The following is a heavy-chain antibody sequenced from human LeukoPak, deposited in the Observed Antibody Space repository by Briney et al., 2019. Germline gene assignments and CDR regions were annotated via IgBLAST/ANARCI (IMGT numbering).Heavy chain of an antibody. V-gene: IGHV3-66*01. CDR1: GFTVSSNY. Sequence: GGSLRLSCAASGFTVSSNYMSWVRQAPGKGLEWVSVIYSGGSTYPADSVQGRFTISRDTSKNTLYLQMNSLRAEDTAVYYCARSIPGSTWYYFDYWGQGTLVAVSS. J-gene: IGHJ4*02. CDR2: IYSGGST. CDR3: ARSIPGSTWYYFDY. D-gene: IGHD6-13*01.